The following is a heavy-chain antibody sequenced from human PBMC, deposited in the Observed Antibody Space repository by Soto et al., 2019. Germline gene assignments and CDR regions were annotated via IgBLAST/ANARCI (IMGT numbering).Heavy chain of an antibody. CDR2: IIPILGIA. CDR3: ARETAYCGGDCYSH. CDR1: GGTFSSYT. J-gene: IGHJ4*02. V-gene: IGHV1-69*04. D-gene: IGHD2-21*02. Sequence: GASVKVSCKASGGTFSSYTISWVRQAPGQGLEWMGRIIPILGIANYAQKFQGRVTITADKSTSTAYMELSSLRSEDTAVYYCARETAYCGGDCYSHWGQGTLVTVSS.